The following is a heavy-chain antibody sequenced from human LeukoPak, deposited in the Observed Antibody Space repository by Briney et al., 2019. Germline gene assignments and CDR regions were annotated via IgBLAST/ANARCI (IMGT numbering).Heavy chain of an antibody. D-gene: IGHD2/OR15-2a*01. Sequence: PSETLSLTCTVSGGSISNNNYYWGWIRQPPGKGLEWIGNIYYTGSSYYNPSLESRVTISLDTSKSQFSLKLTSVTAADTAVYYCARGANLGKYYSRPIFDYWGQGALVTVSS. CDR2: IYYTGSS. V-gene: IGHV4-39*07. CDR1: GGSISNNNYY. CDR3: ARGANLGKYYSRPIFDY. J-gene: IGHJ4*02.